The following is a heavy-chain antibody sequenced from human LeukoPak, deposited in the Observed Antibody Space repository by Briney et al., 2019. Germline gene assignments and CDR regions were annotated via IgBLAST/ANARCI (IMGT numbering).Heavy chain of an antibody. CDR3: ARVHGPALLRYFDWLSPDKCYYFDY. CDR2: INHSGSI. Sequence: SETLSLTCAVYGGSFSGYYWSWIRQPPGKGLEWIGEINHSGSINYNPSLKSRVTISVDTSKNQFSLKLSSVTAADTAVYYCARVHGPALLRYFDWLSPDKCYYFDYGGQGTLVTVSS. J-gene: IGHJ4*02. CDR1: GGSFSGYY. V-gene: IGHV4-34*01. D-gene: IGHD3-9*01.